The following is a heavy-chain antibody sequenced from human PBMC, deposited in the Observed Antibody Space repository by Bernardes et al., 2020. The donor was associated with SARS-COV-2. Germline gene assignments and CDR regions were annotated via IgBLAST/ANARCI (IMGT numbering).Heavy chain of an antibody. CDR3: ARGLFQNDYGDYTPDY. J-gene: IGHJ4*02. V-gene: IGHV4-34*01. CDR2: INHSGST. CDR1: GGSFSGYY. Sequence: SETLSLTCAVYGGSFSGYYWSWIRQPPGKGLEWIGEINHSGSTNYNPSLKSRVTISEDTSKNQFSLKLRSATAADTAVYYCARGLFQNDYGDYTPDYWGQGTLVTVSS. D-gene: IGHD4-17*01.